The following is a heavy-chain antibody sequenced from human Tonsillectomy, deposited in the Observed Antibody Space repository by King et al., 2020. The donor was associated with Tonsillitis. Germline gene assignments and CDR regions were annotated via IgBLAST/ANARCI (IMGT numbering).Heavy chain of an antibody. Sequence: VQLVESGGGVVEPGKSLRLSCAVSGFIFTSYAIHWVRQAPGKGLEGVAVISHDASDKYYADSVKGRFTVSRDNSKRTLYLQMNSLRAADTAVYYCAITYDSSGYYYNARDYWGQGTLVTVSS. CDR3: AITYDSSGYYYNARDY. CDR1: GFIFTSYA. J-gene: IGHJ4*02. CDR2: ISHDASDK. D-gene: IGHD3-22*01. V-gene: IGHV3-30-3*01.